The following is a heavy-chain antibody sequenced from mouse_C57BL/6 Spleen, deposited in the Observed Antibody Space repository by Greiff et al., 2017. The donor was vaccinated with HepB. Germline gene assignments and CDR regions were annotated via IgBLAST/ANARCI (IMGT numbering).Heavy chain of an antibody. CDR2: ISYDGSN. J-gene: IGHJ2*01. CDR1: GYSITSGYY. Sequence: EVKLQESGPGLVKPSQSLSLTCSVTGYSITSGYYWNWIRQFPGNKLEWMGYISYDGSNNYNPSLKNRISITRDTSKNQFFLKLNSVTTEDTATYYCARSPKRSYFDYWGQGTTLTVSS. CDR3: ARSPKRSYFDY. V-gene: IGHV3-6*01.